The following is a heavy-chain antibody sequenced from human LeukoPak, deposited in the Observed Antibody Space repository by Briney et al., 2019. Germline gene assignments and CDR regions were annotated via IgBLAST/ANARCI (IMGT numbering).Heavy chain of an antibody. CDR3: ARFAVHRRITVAGQFGLDY. Sequence: ASVKVSCKASGYTFTSYSIHWVRQAPGQGLEWMGIINPSGGSTNYAQKFQGRVTMTRDTSTSTVYMELSSLRSEDTAVYYCARFAVHRRITVAGQFGLDYWGQGTLVSLSS. CDR2: INPSGGST. V-gene: IGHV1-46*01. CDR1: GYTFTSYS. J-gene: IGHJ4*02. D-gene: IGHD6-19*01.